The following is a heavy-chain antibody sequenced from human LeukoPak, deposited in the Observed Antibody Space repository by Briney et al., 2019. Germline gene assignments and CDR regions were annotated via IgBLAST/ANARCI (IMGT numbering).Heavy chain of an antibody. CDR1: GFTFSSYA. J-gene: IGHJ5*02. CDR3: AKGGVGKYCSSTSCPS. V-gene: IGHV3-23*01. Sequence: SGGSLRLSCAASGFTFSSYAMSWVRQAPGKGLEWVSAISGSGGSTYYADSVKGRFTISRDNFKNTLYLQMNSLRAEDTAVYYCAKGGVGKYCSSTSCPSWGQGTLVTVSS. CDR2: ISGSGGST. D-gene: IGHD2-2*01.